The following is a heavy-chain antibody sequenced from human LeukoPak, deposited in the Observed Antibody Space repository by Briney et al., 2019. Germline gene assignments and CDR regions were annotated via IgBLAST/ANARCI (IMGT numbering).Heavy chain of an antibody. D-gene: IGHD3-3*01. CDR1: GFTFSSYS. J-gene: IGHJ6*02. CDR3: ARGPYDFWSGYYIGPTEKYYYYGMDV. V-gene: IGHV3-21*01. CDR2: ISSSSSYI. Sequence: LRLSCAASGFTFSSYSMNWVRQAPGKGLEWVSSISSSSSYIYYADSVKGRFTISRDNAKNSLYLQMNSLRAEDTAVYYCARGPYDFWSGYYIGPTEKYYYYGMDVWGQGTTVTVSS.